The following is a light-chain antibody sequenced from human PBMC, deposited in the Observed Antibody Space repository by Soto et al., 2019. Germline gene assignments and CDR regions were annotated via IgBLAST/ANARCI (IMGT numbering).Light chain of an antibody. J-gene: IGKJ4*01. CDR3: HLPELT. Sequence: EIVLTQSPATLSLSPGERATLSCRASQSVSSSYLAWYQQKPGQAPRLLIYGASSRATGIPDRFSGSGSGTDFTLTINRLEPEDFAVYYCHLPELTFGGGTKVEIK. V-gene: IGKV3-20*01. CDR1: QSVSSSY. CDR2: GAS.